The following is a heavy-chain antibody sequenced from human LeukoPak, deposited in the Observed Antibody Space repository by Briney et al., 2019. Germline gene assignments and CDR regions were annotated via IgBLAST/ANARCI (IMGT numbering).Heavy chain of an antibody. V-gene: IGHV4-39*01. CDR2: VYYSGSS. D-gene: IGHD1-26*01. J-gene: IGHJ4*02. CDR3: ARHPAGDSGRFDY. CDR1: GGSISSNRYY. Sequence: PSKTLSLTCSVSGGSISSNRYYWDWIRQSPRKGLEWIGNVYYSGSSFYNPSLRSRVTISIDTSKSQFSLKLSSVTAADTAVYYCARHPAGDSGRFDYWGQGTLVTVAS.